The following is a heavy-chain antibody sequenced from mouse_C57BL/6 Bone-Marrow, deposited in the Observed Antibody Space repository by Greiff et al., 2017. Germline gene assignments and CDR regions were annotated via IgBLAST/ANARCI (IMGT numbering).Heavy chain of an antibody. V-gene: IGHV1-19*01. Sequence: EVQLQQPGPVLVKPGASVKLSCKASGYTFTDYYMHWVKQRPGQGLEWIGDINPYNGGTSYNQKFKGKATLTVDKSSSTAYIELNSLTSEDSAVDYGAGGDREGCGMDYWGQGTTVTVSS. J-gene: IGHJ4*01. CDR2: INPYNGGT. CDR1: GYTFTDYY. D-gene: IGHD2-14*01. CDR3: AGGDREGCGMDY.